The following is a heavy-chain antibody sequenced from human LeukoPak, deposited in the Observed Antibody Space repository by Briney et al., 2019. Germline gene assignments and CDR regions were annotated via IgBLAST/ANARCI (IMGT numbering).Heavy chain of an antibody. CDR1: GYTFTGYY. CDR2: INPNSGGT. CDR3: ARSPAGVVVPAAADY. J-gene: IGHJ4*02. D-gene: IGHD2-2*01. Sequence: ASVKVSRKASGYTFTGYYMHWVRQAPGQGLEWMGWINPNSGGTNYAQKFQGRVTMTRDTSISTAYMELSRLRSDDTAVYYCARSPAGVVVPAAADYWGQGTLVTVSS. V-gene: IGHV1-2*02.